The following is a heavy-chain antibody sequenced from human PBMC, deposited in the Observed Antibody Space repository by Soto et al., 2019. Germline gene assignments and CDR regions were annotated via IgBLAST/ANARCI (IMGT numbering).Heavy chain of an antibody. CDR2: INAGNGNT. Sequence: ASVKVSCKASGYTFTSYAMHWVRQAPGQRLEWMGWINAGNGNTKYSQKFQGRVTITRDTSASTAYMELSSLRSEDTAVYYCARDRNVIVATGYFDYWGQGTLVTVS. D-gene: IGHD5-12*01. J-gene: IGHJ4*02. CDR1: GYTFTSYA. CDR3: ARDRNVIVATGYFDY. V-gene: IGHV1-3*01.